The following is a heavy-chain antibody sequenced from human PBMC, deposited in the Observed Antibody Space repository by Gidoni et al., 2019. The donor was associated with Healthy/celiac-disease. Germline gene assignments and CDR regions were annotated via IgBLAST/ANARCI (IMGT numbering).Heavy chain of an antibody. CDR3: TRVIPHATGASDY. D-gene: IGHD4-17*01. V-gene: IGHV3-49*03. CDR2: IRSKAYGGTT. Sequence: EVQLVECGGGLVQPGRSLSLSCTASVFPFGDYAMSWFRQAPGKGLEWVGYIRSKAYGGTTEYAASVKGRCTISRDDSKSIAYLQMNSLKTEDTAVYYCTRVIPHATGASDYWGQGTLVTVSS. J-gene: IGHJ4*02. CDR1: VFPFGDYA.